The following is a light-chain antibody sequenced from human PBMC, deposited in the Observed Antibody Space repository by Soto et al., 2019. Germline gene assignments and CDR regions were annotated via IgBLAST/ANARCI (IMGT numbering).Light chain of an antibody. J-gene: IGKJ1*01. Sequence: MLISSPSPQSMSQRERATLACRASETVATNLAWYQQKPGQAPRLLISGASTRAAGISDRFRGGGSGTEFTLTITSLRSEDSGTYYCQQYVEWPPVKFGQGTKVDIK. CDR1: ETVATN. V-gene: IGKV3-15*01. CDR3: QQYVEWPPVK. CDR2: GAS.